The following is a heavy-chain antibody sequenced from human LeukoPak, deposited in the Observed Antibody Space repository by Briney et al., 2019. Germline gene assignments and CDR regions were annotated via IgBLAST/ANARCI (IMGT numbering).Heavy chain of an antibody. Sequence: ASVKVSCKASGYTFTSYGISWVRQAPGQGLEWMGGIIPIFGTANYAQKFQGRVTITADKSTSTAYMELSSLRSEDTAVYYCARVITVAARRGCWFDPWGQGTLVTVSS. D-gene: IGHD6-6*01. CDR1: GYTFTSYG. CDR3: ARVITVAARRGCWFDP. V-gene: IGHV1-69*06. CDR2: IIPIFGTA. J-gene: IGHJ5*02.